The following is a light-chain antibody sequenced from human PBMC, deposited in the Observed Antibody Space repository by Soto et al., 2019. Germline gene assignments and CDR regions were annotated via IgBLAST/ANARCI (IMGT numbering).Light chain of an antibody. V-gene: IGLV2-14*01. CDR1: SSDVGGYNY. CDR2: EVS. J-gene: IGLJ1*01. Sequence: QSVLTQPASVSGTTGQSITISCTGTSSDVGGYNYVSWYQQQPGKAPKLMIYEVSNRPSGVSNRFSGSKSGNTASLTISGLQAEDEADYYCSSYTSSSTLYVFGTGTKVTVL. CDR3: SSYTSSSTLYV.